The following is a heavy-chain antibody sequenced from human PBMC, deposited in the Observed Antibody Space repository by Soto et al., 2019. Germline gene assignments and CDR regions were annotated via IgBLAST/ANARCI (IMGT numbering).Heavy chain of an antibody. D-gene: IGHD6-6*01. J-gene: IGHJ4*02. CDR1: GFTFSDYY. CDR2: SSSSGSTI. Sequence: GGSLRLSCAAAGFTFSDYYMSWISQAPGKGLEWGSYSSSSGSTIYYADSVKGRFTPSRDNAKHSLYLQMTSLRAQDTAVYYCARDHSSSPLVDYWGQGTLVTVSS. V-gene: IGHV3-11*01. CDR3: ARDHSSSPLVDY.